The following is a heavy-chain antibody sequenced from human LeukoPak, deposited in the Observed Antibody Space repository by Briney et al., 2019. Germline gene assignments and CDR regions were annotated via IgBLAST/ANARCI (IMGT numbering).Heavy chain of an antibody. CDR1: GGSISSSNW. Sequence: PSETLSLTCAVSGGSISSSNWWSWVRQPPGKGLEWIGEIYHSGSTNYNPSLKSRVTISVDKSKNQFSLKLSSVTAADTAVYYCARLSREYYYDRSAGGPVDYWGQGTLVTVSS. D-gene: IGHD3-22*01. J-gene: IGHJ4*02. V-gene: IGHV4-4*02. CDR2: IYHSGST. CDR3: ARLSREYYYDRSAGGPVDY.